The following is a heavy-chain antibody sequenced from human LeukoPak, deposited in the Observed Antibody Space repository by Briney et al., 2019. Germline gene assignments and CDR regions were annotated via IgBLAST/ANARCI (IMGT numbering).Heavy chain of an antibody. CDR1: GGSFSDYY. V-gene: IGHV4-34*01. D-gene: IGHD2-15*01. CDR2: IYPRGST. CDR3: ARVRGGGIGYPYYMDV. J-gene: IGHJ6*03. Sequence: SETLSLTCVVFGGSFSDYYWSWIRQPQGKGLKWMGEIYPRGSTNCNPSVKSRVTISIDTSTKQFSLRLSSVTAVDTAVYYCARVRGGGIGYPYYMDVWGKGTTVIVSS.